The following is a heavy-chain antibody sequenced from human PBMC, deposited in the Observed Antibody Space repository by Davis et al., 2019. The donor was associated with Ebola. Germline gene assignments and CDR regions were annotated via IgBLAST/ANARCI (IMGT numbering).Heavy chain of an antibody. Sequence: ASVKVSCKTFGYTFTSYGITWVRQAPGQGLEWMGWISAYNGNTAYAQILQGRVTMTTDTSTGTAYMELRSLRSDDTAVYFCARTSIVGTTTTASDIWGQGTMVTVSS. D-gene: IGHD1-26*01. V-gene: IGHV1-18*01. J-gene: IGHJ3*02. CDR1: GYTFTSYG. CDR3: ARTSIVGTTTTASDI. CDR2: ISAYNGNT.